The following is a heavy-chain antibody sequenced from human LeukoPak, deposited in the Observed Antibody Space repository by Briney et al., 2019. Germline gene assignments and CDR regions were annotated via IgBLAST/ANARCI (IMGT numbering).Heavy chain of an antibody. CDR2: IKSKTDGGTT. D-gene: IGHD5-12*01. J-gene: IGHJ4*02. CDR1: GFTFSNAW. Sequence: GGSLRLSCAASGFTFSNAWMSWVRQAPGKGLGWVGRIKSKTDGGTTDYAAPVKGRFTISRDDSKNTLYLQMNSLKTEDTAVYYCTTEDIVATVAPGYWGQGTLVTVSS. CDR3: TTEDIVATVAPGY. V-gene: IGHV3-15*01.